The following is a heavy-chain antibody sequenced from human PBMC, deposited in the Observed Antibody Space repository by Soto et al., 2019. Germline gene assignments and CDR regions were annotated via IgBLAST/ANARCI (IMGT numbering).Heavy chain of an antibody. CDR3: ARVPSSSGRAHFVY. Sequence: GGSLTLSCAASGLNFSSYAMHWVRQAPGKGLEWVAVISYDGSNKYYADSVKGRFTISRDNSKNTLYLQMNSLRAEDTAVYYCARVPSSSGRAHFVYWGQGTLVNVSS. D-gene: IGHD2-15*01. V-gene: IGHV3-30-3*01. CDR1: GLNFSSYA. CDR2: ISYDGSNK. J-gene: IGHJ4*02.